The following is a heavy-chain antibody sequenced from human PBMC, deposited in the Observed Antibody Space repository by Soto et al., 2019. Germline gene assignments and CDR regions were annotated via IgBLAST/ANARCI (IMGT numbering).Heavy chain of an antibody. Sequence: EVQLVESGGDLVQRGGSLRLSCAASGFPFSSYWMHWVRHTPGKGLDWVARISGDGVTTYYADSVTGRFTFSRENAKNTLSLQRSGLRAEDTAVYYCAREYYGLLTGYYTDYWGQGPLVSVSS. CDR3: AREYYGLLTGYYTDY. CDR2: ISGDGVTT. V-gene: IGHV3-74*01. D-gene: IGHD3-9*01. J-gene: IGHJ4*02. CDR1: GFPFSSYW.